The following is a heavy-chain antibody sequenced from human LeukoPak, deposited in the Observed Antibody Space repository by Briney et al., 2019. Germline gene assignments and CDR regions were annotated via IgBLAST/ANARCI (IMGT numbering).Heavy chain of an antibody. D-gene: IGHD3-3*01. J-gene: IGHJ6*02. CDR3: ARDRFRGPEYYYYGMDV. Sequence: SVKVSCKASGGTFSSYAISWVRQAPGQGLEWMGGIIPIFGTANYAQKFQGRVTMTRDTSTSTVYMELSSLRSEDTAVYYCARDRFRGPEYYYYGMDVWGQGTTVTVSS. V-gene: IGHV1-69*05. CDR2: IIPIFGTA. CDR1: GGTFSSYA.